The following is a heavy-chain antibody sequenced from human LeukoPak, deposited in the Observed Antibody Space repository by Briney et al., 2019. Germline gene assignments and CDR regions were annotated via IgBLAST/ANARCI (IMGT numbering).Heavy chain of an antibody. V-gene: IGHV1-69*04. CDR1: GGTFSSYA. D-gene: IGHD3-10*01. CDR3: ARDSPSLGGSGSYGY. Sequence: SVKVSCKASGGTFSSYAISWVRQAPGQGLEWMGRIIPILGIANYAQKFQGRVTITADKSTSTAYMELSSLRSEDTAVYYCARDSPSLGGSGSYGYWGQGTLVTVSS. J-gene: IGHJ4*02. CDR2: IIPILGIA.